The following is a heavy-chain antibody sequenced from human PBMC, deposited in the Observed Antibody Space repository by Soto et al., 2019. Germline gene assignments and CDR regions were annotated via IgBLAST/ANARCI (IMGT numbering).Heavy chain of an antibody. V-gene: IGHV3-7*02. CDR3: VRGCGRAVCPYYLGV. CDR1: GFTFSSYW. J-gene: IGHJ6*04. Sequence: PGGSLRLSCAASGFTFSSYWMSWVRQAPGKGLEWVANIKQDGSEKYYVDSVKGRFAISRDNVENSLYLQMSSLRPDDTAVYYCVRGCGRAVCPYYLGVWGKGTTVTVSS. CDR2: IKQDGSEK. D-gene: IGHD2-15*01.